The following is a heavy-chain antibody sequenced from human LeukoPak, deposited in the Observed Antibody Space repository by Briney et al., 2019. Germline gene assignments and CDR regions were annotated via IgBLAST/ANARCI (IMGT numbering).Heavy chain of an antibody. J-gene: IGHJ4*02. D-gene: IGHD2-2*01. CDR3: ARSYCSSIRCEGTSDY. V-gene: IGHV4-59*01. CDR2: GST. Sequence: GSTNYNPSLKGRVTISVDTSKNQFSLKLSSVTAADTAVYYCARSYCSSIRCEGTSDYWGQGTLVTVSS.